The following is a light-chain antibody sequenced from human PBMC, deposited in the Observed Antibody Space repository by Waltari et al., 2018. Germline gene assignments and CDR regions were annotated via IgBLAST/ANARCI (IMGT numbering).Light chain of an antibody. CDR2: DTS. Sequence: DIQMTQSPSSLSASVGDRVTITCRASQTIYNYLNWYQHKPGKAPKLLISDTSTLQSGVPSRCSGRRSRAEFTLTSSRLQPEDFGTEDGQQSYTLPYTVGQGTKLDI. CDR1: QTIYNY. CDR3: QQSYTLPYT. V-gene: IGKV1-39*01. J-gene: IGKJ2*01.